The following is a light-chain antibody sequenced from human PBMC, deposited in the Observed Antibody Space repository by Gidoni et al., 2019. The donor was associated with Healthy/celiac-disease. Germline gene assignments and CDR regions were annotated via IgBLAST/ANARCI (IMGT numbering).Light chain of an antibody. CDR2: DVS. CDR1: SSDVGGYNY. J-gene: IGLJ2*01. Sequence: QSALTQPASVSGSPGQSITISFTGTSSDVGGYNYVSWYQQHPGKAHKLMIYDVSNRTSGVSNRFSGSKSGNTASLTISGLQAEDEADYYCSSYTSSTTLVVFGGGTKLTVL. CDR3: SSYTSSTTLVV. V-gene: IGLV2-14*03.